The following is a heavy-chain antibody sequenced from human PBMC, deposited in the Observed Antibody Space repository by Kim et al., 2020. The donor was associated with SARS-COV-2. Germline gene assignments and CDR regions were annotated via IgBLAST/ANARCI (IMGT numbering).Heavy chain of an antibody. V-gene: IGHV1-3*01. Sequence: ASVKVSCKASGYTFTSYAMHWVRQAPGQRLEWMGWINAGNGNTKYSQKFQGRVTITRDTSASTAYMELSSLSSEDTAGYYCARSIAAPHAEYFQHWGQGTLVTVAS. D-gene: IGHD6-6*01. J-gene: IGHJ1*01. CDR2: INAGNGNT. CDR1: GYTFTSYA. CDR3: ARSIAAPHAEYFQH.